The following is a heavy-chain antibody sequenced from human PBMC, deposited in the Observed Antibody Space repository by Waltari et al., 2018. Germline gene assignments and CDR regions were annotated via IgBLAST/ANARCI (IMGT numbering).Heavy chain of an antibody. CDR3: ARAPGRSELPKT. Sequence: QVQLQESGPGLVKPSQTLSLTCTVSGGSISSGGYSWSWIRQHPGKGLEWIGYIYYSGSTYYNPSLKSRVTISVDTSKNQFSLKLSSVTAADTAVYYCARAPGRSELPKTWGQGTLVTVSS. V-gene: IGHV4-31*03. CDR1: GGSISSGGYS. J-gene: IGHJ5*02. CDR2: IYYSGST. D-gene: IGHD3-10*01.